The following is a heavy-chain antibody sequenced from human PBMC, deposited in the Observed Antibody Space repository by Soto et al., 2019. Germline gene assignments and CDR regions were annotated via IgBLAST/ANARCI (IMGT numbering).Heavy chain of an antibody. D-gene: IGHD2-8*01. V-gene: IGHV1-18*04. CDR2: ISGYNGNT. J-gene: IGHJ6*02. CDR1: GYTFSGYS. CDR3: ARDVFCGVAPACPYMDA. Sequence: ASVKVSCKASGYTFSGYSITWVRQAPGQGLEWMGRISGYNGNTNYARTLRGRLPLTTDTSTSTAYMELRSLTSDDTAVYYWARDVFCGVAPACPYMDAWGQGTTVTVSS.